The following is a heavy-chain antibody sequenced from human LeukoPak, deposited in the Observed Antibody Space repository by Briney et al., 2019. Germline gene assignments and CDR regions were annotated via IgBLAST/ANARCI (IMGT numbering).Heavy chain of an antibody. CDR1: EFSFSTYW. V-gene: IGHV3-7*01. Sequence: GGSLRLSCGASEFSFSTYWMNWVRQARGEGVEGVANINGDGRDTYYVGSVRGRFTISRDNADNSLYLQMNSLRGDDTAVYYCARGVSSAIDWWGQGTLVTVSS. CDR2: INGDGRDT. D-gene: IGHD3-10*01. J-gene: IGHJ4*02. CDR3: ARGVSSAIDW.